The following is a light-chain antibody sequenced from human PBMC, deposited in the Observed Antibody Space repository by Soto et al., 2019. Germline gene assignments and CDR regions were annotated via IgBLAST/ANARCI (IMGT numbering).Light chain of an antibody. CDR3: SSYVGTNSYV. V-gene: IGLV2-8*01. CDR1: SSDVGGYKY. Sequence: QSALTQPPSPSGSPGQSVTISCTGTSSDVGGYKYVSWDQHHPGKAPKLIIYEVYQRPSGVPDRFSGSKSGNTAALTVSGLQAEDEADYYCSSYVGTNSYVFGTGTKVTVL. J-gene: IGLJ1*01. CDR2: EVY.